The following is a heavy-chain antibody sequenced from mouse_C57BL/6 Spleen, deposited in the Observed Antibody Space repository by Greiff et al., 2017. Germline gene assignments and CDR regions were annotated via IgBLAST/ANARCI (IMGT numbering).Heavy chain of an antibody. D-gene: IGHD1-1*01. Sequence: VKLQESGAELVKPGASVKMSCKASGYTFTSYWITWVKQRPGQGLEWIGDIYPGSGSTNYNEKFKSKATLTVDTSSSTAYMQLSSLTSEDSAVYYCARDYYGVYYAMDYWGQGTSVTVSS. J-gene: IGHJ4*01. CDR3: ARDYYGVYYAMDY. CDR2: IYPGSGST. CDR1: GYTFTSYW. V-gene: IGHV1-55*01.